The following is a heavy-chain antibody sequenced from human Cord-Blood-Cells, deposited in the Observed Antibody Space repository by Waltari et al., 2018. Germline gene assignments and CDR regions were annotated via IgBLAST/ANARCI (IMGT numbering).Heavy chain of an antibody. Sequence: QVQLVQSGAEVKKPGASVKVSCQASGYTFTGYHMHWVRQAPGQGLEWMGWINPNSGGTNYAQKFQGWVTMTRDTSISTAYMELSRLRSDDTAVYYCARVTTRARWYYFDYWGQGTLVTVSS. J-gene: IGHJ4*02. D-gene: IGHD2-15*01. V-gene: IGHV1-2*04. CDR3: ARVTTRARWYYFDY. CDR1: GYTFTGYH. CDR2: INPNSGGT.